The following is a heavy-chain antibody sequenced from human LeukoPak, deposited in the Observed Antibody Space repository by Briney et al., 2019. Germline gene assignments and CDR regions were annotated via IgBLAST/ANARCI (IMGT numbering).Heavy chain of an antibody. Sequence: PGGSLRLSCVASGFVFSAYGMHWVRQTPGKGLEWVTFIGPDGGDEYYTDSVRGRFTISRDNSRNTAHLQMNNLRPDDTAMYYCAKERGYYDNSGYLIWGQGTLVTVSS. CDR3: AKERGYYDNSGYLI. J-gene: IGHJ4*02. CDR2: IGPDGGDE. V-gene: IGHV3-30*02. CDR1: GFVFSAYG. D-gene: IGHD3-22*01.